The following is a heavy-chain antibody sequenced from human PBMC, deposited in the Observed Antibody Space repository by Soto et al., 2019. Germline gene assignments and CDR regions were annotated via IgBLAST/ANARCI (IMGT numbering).Heavy chain of an antibody. V-gene: IGHV1-18*01. Sequence: QVQLVQSGAEVKKPGASVKVSCKASGYTFTSYGISWERQAPGQGLEWMGWISAYNGNTHYAQKLQGRVTMTTDTSTSTGYMELRSLRSDDTAVYYCVVAAQPSYFDYWGQGTLVTVSS. CDR2: ISAYNGNT. CDR1: GYTFTSYG. J-gene: IGHJ4*02. CDR3: VVAAQPSYFDY. D-gene: IGHD2-15*01.